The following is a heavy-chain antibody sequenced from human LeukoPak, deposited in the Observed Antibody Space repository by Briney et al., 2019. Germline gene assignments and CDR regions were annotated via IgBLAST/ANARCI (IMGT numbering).Heavy chain of an antibody. CDR2: ISAYNGNT. CDR3: ARVGGGIITMATNWFDP. D-gene: IGHD3-10*01. Sequence: ASVKVSCKASVSTFSSYGISWVRQAPGQGLEWMGWISAYNGNTNYAQNLQGRVTMTTDTSTSTAYMELRSLRSDDTAVYYCARVGGGIITMATNWFDPWGQGTLVTVSS. V-gene: IGHV1-18*01. J-gene: IGHJ5*02. CDR1: VSTFSSYG.